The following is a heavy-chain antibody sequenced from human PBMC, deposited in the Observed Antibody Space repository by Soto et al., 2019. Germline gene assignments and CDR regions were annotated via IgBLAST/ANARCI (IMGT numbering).Heavy chain of an antibody. CDR3: ARGGIAAAGSHDAFDI. V-gene: IGHV6-1*01. CDR1: GDSVSSNSAA. D-gene: IGHD6-13*01. Sequence: PSQTLSLTCAISGDSVSSNSAAWNWIRQSPSRGLEWLGRTYYRSKWYNDYAVSVKSRITINPDTSKNQFSLQLNSVTPEDTAVYYCARGGIAAAGSHDAFDIWGQGTMVTVSS. J-gene: IGHJ3*02. CDR2: TYYRSKWYN.